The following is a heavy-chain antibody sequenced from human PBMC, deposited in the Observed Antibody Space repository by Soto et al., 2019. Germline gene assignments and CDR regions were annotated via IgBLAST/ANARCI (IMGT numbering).Heavy chain of an antibody. J-gene: IGHJ6*02. V-gene: IGHV1-46*03. D-gene: IGHD3-16*01. Sequence: QVQLVQSGAEVKKPGASVKVSCKASGYTFTSYYMHWVRQAPGQGLEWMGIINPSGGSTSLAQKFQGRVTMTRDTSTSTVYMELSSLRSEDTAVYYCGRVGLENYGMDVWGQGTTVTVSS. CDR2: INPSGGST. CDR3: GRVGLENYGMDV. CDR1: GYTFTSYY.